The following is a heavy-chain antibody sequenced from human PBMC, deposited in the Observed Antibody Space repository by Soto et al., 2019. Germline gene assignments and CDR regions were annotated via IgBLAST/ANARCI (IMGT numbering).Heavy chain of an antibody. CDR1: GFTFRKYA. Sequence: EVQLLESGGGLVQPGGSLRLPCAAYGFTFRKYAMSWVRQAPGKGLEWVSTISGSSGGTYYADSVQGRFTISRDNSKNTLYLQMNSLRADDTATYYCVTRPGVDAAGSFDNWGQGTLVTVSS. J-gene: IGHJ4*02. D-gene: IGHD6-13*01. CDR3: VTRPGVDAAGSFDN. V-gene: IGHV3-23*01. CDR2: ISGSSGGT.